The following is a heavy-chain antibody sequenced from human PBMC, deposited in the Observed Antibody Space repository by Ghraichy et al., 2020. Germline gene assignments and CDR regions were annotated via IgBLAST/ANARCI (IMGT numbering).Heavy chain of an antibody. CDR1: GGSISRYY. D-gene: IGHD2-15*01. J-gene: IGHJ5*02. V-gene: IGHV4-59*01. CDR2: IYYSGST. Sequence: SQTLSLTCTVSGGSISRYYWSWIRQPPGKGLEWIGYIYYSGSTNYNPSLKSRVTISVDTSKNQFSLKLSSVTAADTAVYYCARGDFHGVAVRTQVVWFDPWGQGTLVTVSS. CDR3: ARGDFHGVAVRTQVVWFDP.